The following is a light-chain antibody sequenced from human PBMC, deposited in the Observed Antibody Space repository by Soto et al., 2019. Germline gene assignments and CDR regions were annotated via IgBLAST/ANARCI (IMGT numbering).Light chain of an antibody. J-gene: IGKJ1*01. CDR1: QSINSH. CDR2: DAS. V-gene: IGKV1-39*01. Sequence: DIQLTQSPSSLSASVGDRVTITCRASQSINSHLNWYQQKPGQAHKLLIYDASTLQTGDPSRFSGSGSGTDFTLSISSLQPEDFATYYCQQSYSTPQTFGQGTKVDIK. CDR3: QQSYSTPQT.